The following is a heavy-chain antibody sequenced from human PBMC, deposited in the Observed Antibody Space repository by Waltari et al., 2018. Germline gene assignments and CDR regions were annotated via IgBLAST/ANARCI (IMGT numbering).Heavy chain of an antibody. J-gene: IGHJ6*02. D-gene: IGHD6-19*01. V-gene: IGHV1-18*04. CDR3: ARESSGWFGMDV. CDR1: NYTFITYG. Sequence: QVHLVQSGGEVKKPGASVKVSCKASNYTFITYGISWVRQAPGQGVEWMGWISPYNGNTNQAQNFQGRLTMTTDTSTNTAYMELRTLISDDTAVYYCARESSGWFGMDVWGQGTTVTVSS. CDR2: ISPYNGNT.